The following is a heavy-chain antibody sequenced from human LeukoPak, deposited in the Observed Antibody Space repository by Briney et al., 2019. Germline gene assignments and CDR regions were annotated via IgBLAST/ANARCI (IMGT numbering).Heavy chain of an antibody. CDR2: ISNNGGYT. CDR3: AKQLGYCSDGSCYFPY. D-gene: IGHD2-15*01. J-gene: IGHJ4*02. CDR1: GFTFSSHA. Sequence: GGSLRLSCAASGFTFSSHAMSWVRQAPGKGLEWVSAISNNGGYTYYADSVQGRFTISRDNSKSTLCLQMNSLRAEDTAVYYCAKQLGYCSDGSCYFPYWGQGTLVTVSS. V-gene: IGHV3-23*01.